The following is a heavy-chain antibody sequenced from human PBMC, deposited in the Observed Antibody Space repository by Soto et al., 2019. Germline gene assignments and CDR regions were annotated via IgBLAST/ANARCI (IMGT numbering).Heavy chain of an antibody. D-gene: IGHD5-18*01. Sequence: SVKVSCKASGFTFTSSAVQWVRQARGQRLEWIGWIVVGSGNTNYAQKFQERVTITRDMSTSTAYMELSSLRSEDTAVYYCAAVGGYSYAIQDYYYGMDVWGQGTTVTVSS. V-gene: IGHV1-58*01. J-gene: IGHJ6*02. CDR3: AAVGGYSYAIQDYYYGMDV. CDR2: IVVGSGNT. CDR1: GFTFTSSA.